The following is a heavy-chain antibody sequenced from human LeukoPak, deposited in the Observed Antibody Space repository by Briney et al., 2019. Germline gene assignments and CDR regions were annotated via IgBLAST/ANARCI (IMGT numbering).Heavy chain of an antibody. CDR2: IKQDGSEK. D-gene: IGHD1-14*01. J-gene: IGHJ3*02. Sequence: GGSLRLSCVASGFTYSSYWMSWVRQAPGKGLEWVANIKQDGSEKNYVDSVKGRFTISRDNAKNSLYLQMNSLRAEDTAVYYCARDVLAAGATGTFDIWGQGTMVTVSS. CDR3: ARDVLAAGATGTFDI. V-gene: IGHV3-7*03. CDR1: GFTYSSYW.